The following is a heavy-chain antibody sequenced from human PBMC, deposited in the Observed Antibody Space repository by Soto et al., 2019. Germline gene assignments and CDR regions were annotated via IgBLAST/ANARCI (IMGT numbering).Heavy chain of an antibody. J-gene: IGHJ6*02. CDR3: ALRGMTTVTAYYYYYGMDV. Sequence: SXKVSFKATGGTXISYAIGLVRQAPGQGLEWMGGIIPIFGTANYAQKFQGRVTITADKSTSTAYIELSSLRSEDTAVYYCALRGMTTVTAYYYYYGMDVWGQGTTVTVSS. D-gene: IGHD4-4*01. CDR1: GGTXISYA. CDR2: IIPIFGTA. V-gene: IGHV1-69*06.